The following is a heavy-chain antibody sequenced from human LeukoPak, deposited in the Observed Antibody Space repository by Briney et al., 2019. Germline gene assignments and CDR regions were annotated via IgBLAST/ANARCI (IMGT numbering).Heavy chain of an antibody. CDR1: GFTFSSYA. V-gene: IGHV3-23*01. CDR3: AKDASYYDSSGSYYFDY. CDR2: ISGSGGST. D-gene: IGHD3-22*01. Sequence: PGGSLRLSCAASGFTFSSYAMSWVHQAPGKGLEWVSAISGSGGSTYYADSVKGRFTISRDNSKNTLYLQMNSLRAEDTAVYYCAKDASYYDSSGSYYFDYWGQGTLVTVSS. J-gene: IGHJ4*02.